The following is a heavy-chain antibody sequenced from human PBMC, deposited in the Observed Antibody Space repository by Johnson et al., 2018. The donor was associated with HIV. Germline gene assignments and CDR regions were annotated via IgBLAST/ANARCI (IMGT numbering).Heavy chain of an antibody. CDR3: AKEQLLRAFDI. Sequence: QEQLVESGGGVVQPGRSLRLSCAASGFTFSSYGMHWVRQAPGQGLEWVAVLWYDGSNKYYADSVKGRFTISRDNSKNTLYLQMNSLRAEDTAVYYCAKEQLLRAFDIWGQGTMVTVSS. CDR2: LWYDGSNK. J-gene: IGHJ3*02. D-gene: IGHD2-15*01. CDR1: GFTFSSYG. V-gene: IGHV3-33*06.